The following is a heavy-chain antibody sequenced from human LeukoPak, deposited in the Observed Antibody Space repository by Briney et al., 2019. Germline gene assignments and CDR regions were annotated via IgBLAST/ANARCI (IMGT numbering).Heavy chain of an antibody. J-gene: IGHJ4*02. V-gene: IGHV3-30*18. Sequence: GRSLRLSCAASGFTFSSYGIHWVRQAPGKGLEWVAVISYDGSNKYYADSVKGRFTISRDNSKNTLYLQMNSLRAEDTAVYYCAKGVTTGYWGQGTLVTVSS. CDR2: ISYDGSNK. CDR1: GFTFSSYG. D-gene: IGHD4-17*01. CDR3: AKGVTTGY.